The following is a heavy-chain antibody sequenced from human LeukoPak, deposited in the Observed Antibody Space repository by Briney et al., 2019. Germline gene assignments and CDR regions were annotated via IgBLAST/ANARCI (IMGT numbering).Heavy chain of an antibody. Sequence: GGSLRLSCAASGFTFSSYAMHWVRQAPGKGLEWVAVISYDGSNKYYADSVKGRFTISRDNSRNTLYLQMNSLRAEDTAVYYCARPLLRYFDWFNFGYWGQGTLVTISS. D-gene: IGHD3-9*01. CDR1: GFTFSSYA. J-gene: IGHJ4*02. V-gene: IGHV3-30-3*01. CDR2: ISYDGSNK. CDR3: ARPLLRYFDWFNFGY.